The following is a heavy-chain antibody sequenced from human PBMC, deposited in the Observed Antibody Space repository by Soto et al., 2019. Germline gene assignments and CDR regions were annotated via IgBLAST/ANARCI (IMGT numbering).Heavy chain of an antibody. J-gene: IGHJ5*02. CDR3: ARDSWFGELGWFDP. D-gene: IGHD3-10*01. Sequence: QVQLVQSGAEVKKPGSSVKVSCKASGGTFSSYTISWVRQAPGQGLEWMGRIIPILGIANYAQKFQGRVTITADKSTSTAYMELSSLTSEDTAVYYCARDSWFGELGWFDPWGQGTLVTVSS. CDR1: GGTFSSYT. V-gene: IGHV1-69*08. CDR2: IIPILGIA.